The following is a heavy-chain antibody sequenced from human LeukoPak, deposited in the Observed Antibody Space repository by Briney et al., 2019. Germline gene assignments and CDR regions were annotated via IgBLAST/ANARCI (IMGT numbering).Heavy chain of an antibody. V-gene: IGHV4-39*01. CDR3: ARLPTVTFFDY. J-gene: IGHJ4*02. CDR1: GGSISSSNYY. CDR2: IFYSGST. D-gene: IGHD4-17*01. Sequence: PSETLSLTRTVSGGSISSSNYYWGWIRQPPGKGPEWIGSIFYSGSTYYNPSLKSRVTISVDTSKNQFSLKLSSVTAADTAVYYCARLPTVTFFDYWGQGTLVTVSS.